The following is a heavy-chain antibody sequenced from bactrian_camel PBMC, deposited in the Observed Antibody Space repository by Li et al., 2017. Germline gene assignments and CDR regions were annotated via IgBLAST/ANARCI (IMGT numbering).Heavy chain of an antibody. Sequence: HVQLVESGGGLVQPGGSLRLACVASGFTFSNYYMTWVRQAPGKGLEWVSAISTDGSLTDYADSVRGRFSISLDTAKNTVFLQMNSLRPEDTAMYYCAFQFLEASCARVHAIDDWGQGTQVTVS. J-gene: IGHJ4*01. CDR2: ISTDGSLT. V-gene: IGHV3S6*01. D-gene: IGHD4*01. CDR3: AFQFLEASCARVHAIDD. CDR1: GFTFSNYY.